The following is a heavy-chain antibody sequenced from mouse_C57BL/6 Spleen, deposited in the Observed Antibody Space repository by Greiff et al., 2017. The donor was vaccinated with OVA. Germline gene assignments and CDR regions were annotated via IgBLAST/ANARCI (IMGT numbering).Heavy chain of an antibody. CDR1: GFNIKDDY. CDR3: ARDSSGLYYFDY. J-gene: IGHJ2*01. CDR2: IDPANGNT. Sequence: EVQLQQSGAELVRPGASVKLSCTASGFNIKDDYMHWVKQRPEQGLEWIGRIDPANGNTKYAPKFQGKATITADTSSNTAYLQLSSLTSEDTAIYYCARDSSGLYYFDYWGQGTTLTVSS. V-gene: IGHV14-3*01. D-gene: IGHD3-2*02.